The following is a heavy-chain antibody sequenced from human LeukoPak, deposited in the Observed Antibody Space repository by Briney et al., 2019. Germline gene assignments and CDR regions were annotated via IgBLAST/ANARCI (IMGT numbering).Heavy chain of an antibody. J-gene: IGHJ5*02. CDR1: GFTFSSYA. Sequence: GGSLRLSCAASGFTFSSYAMSWVRQAPGKGLEWVSAISGSGGTTYYADSVKGRFTISRDNSKNTLFLQMNSPRAEDTAVYYCAKDRGHSSGWYPWGQGTLVTVSS. V-gene: IGHV3-23*01. CDR2: ISGSGGTT. D-gene: IGHD6-19*01. CDR3: AKDRGHSSGWYP.